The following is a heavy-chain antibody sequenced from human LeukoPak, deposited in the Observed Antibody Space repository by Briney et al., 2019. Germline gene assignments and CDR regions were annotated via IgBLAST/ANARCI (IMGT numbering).Heavy chain of an antibody. CDR2: IYYSGST. D-gene: IGHD4-17*01. CDR3: ARDLGRYGDYPPGNGMDV. CDR1: GGSISSYY. Sequence: SETLSLTCTVSGGSISSYYWSWIRQPPGKGLEWIGYIYYSGSTNYNPSLKSRVTISVDTSKNPFSLKLSSVTAADTAVYYCARDLGRYGDYPPGNGMDVWGQGTTVTVSS. J-gene: IGHJ6*02. V-gene: IGHV4-59*01.